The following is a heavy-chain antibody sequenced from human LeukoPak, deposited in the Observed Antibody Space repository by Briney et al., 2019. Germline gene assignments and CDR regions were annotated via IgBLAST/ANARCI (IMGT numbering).Heavy chain of an antibody. CDR2: IYHSGST. CDR3: ATTGYCSSPSCYQWDAFDI. D-gene: IGHD2-2*03. V-gene: IGHV4-30-2*01. J-gene: IGHJ3*02. Sequence: SQTLSLTCTVSGGSISSGGFYCTWIRQPPGKGLEWIGYIYHSGSTYYNPSLKSRVTISVDRSKNQFSLKLSSVTAADTAVYYCATTGYCSSPSCYQWDAFDIWGQGTMVTVSS. CDR1: GGSISSGGFY.